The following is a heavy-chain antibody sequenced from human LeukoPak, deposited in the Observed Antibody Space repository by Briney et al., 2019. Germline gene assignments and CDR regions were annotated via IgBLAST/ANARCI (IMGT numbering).Heavy chain of an antibody. J-gene: IGHJ4*02. D-gene: IGHD1/OR15-1a*01. CDR1: GYTFIDYY. CDR2: INPDTGAT. Sequence: ASVKVSCKTSGYTFIDYYIHWVRPAPGQTLEWMGWINPDTGATNYRQKFQGRITMTRDTSISTVYMELTGLRYDDTALYYCLRGGTFDYWGQGILVTVSS. V-gene: IGHV1-2*02. CDR3: LRGGTFDY.